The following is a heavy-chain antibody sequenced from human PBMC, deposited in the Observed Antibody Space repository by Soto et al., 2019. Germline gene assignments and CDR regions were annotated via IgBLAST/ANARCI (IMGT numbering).Heavy chain of an antibody. CDR1: GGSISSYY. Sequence: QVQLQESGPGLVKPSETLSLTCTVSGGSISSYYWSWIRQPPGKGLEWIGYIYYSGSTNYNPSLQSSVTXXVXTXXNPFALKLSSVTAADTAVYYCARVKGGSYGGWSDPWGQGTLVTVSS. V-gene: IGHV4-59*08. CDR3: ARVKGGSYGGWSDP. D-gene: IGHD1-26*01. CDR2: IYYSGST. J-gene: IGHJ5*02.